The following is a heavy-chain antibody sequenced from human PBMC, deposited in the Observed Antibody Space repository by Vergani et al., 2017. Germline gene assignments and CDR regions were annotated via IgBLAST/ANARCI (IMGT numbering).Heavy chain of an antibody. J-gene: IGHJ4*02. CDR1: GYSITWGSY. Sequence: QLHLQESGPGLVKPSETLSLTCAVSGYSITWGSYWSWIRQPPGEGLEWIGSVFHSGSAHYNPSLESRVTISVDTSKNQFSLKLISVTAADTAVYYCARHNLYGDSQTGLDYWGLGTLVIVSS. CDR2: VFHSGSA. D-gene: IGHD4-17*01. V-gene: IGHV4-38-2*01. CDR3: ARHNLYGDSQTGLDY.